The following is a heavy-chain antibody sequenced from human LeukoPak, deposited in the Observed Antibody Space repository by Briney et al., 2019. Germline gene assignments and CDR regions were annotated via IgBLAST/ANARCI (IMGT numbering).Heavy chain of an antibody. J-gene: IGHJ5*02. Sequence: PSVKVSCKASGYTFTDYYMEWVRQAPGQGLEWMGWINPNSGGTNYAQKFQGRVTMTRDTSISTAYMELSRLRSDDTAVYYCARDEVTYYGSGSYLKGRWFDPRGQGTLVTVSS. D-gene: IGHD3-10*01. V-gene: IGHV1-2*02. CDR2: INPNSGGT. CDR1: GYTFTDYY. CDR3: ARDEVTYYGSGSYLKGRWFDP.